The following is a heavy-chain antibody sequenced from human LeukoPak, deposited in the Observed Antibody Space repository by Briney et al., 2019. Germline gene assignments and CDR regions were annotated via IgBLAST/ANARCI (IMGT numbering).Heavy chain of an antibody. CDR1: GGSFSGYY. CDR2: VNLSGVT. Sequence: PSETLSLTCAVYGGSFSGYYWSWVRPTPGMGLEWIGEVNLSGVTNYNPSLQGRITMSLDTSENHFSLKLSSVTAADTAVYYCARPVGGWFDPWGQGTLVTVSS. CDR3: ARPVGGWFDP. V-gene: IGHV4-34*01. D-gene: IGHD3-16*01. J-gene: IGHJ5*02.